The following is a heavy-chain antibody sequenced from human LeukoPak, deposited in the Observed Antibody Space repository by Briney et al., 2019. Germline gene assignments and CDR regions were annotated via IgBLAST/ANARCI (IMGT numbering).Heavy chain of an antibody. CDR3: ASKRGYSYGQDY. V-gene: IGHV3-30*02. J-gene: IGHJ4*02. CDR1: GFTFSSCG. CDR2: IRYDGSNK. Sequence: PGGSLRLSCAASGFTFSSCGMHWVRQAPGKGLEWVAFIRYDGSNKYYADSVKGRFTISRDNSKNTLYLQMNSLRAEDTAVYYCASKRGYSYGQDYWGQGTLVTVSS. D-gene: IGHD5-18*01.